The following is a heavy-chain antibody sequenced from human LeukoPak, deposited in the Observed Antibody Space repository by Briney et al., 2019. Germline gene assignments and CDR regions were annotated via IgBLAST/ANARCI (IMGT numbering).Heavy chain of an antibody. CDR2: IYYSGST. V-gene: IGHV4-31*03. CDR1: GGSISSGGYY. J-gene: IGHJ4*02. Sequence: TLSLTCTVSGGSISSGGYYWSWIRQHPGKGLEWIGYIYYSGSTYYNPSLKSRVTISVDTSKNQFSLKLSSVTAADTAVYYCAREVGYCSSTSCGHDYWGQGTLVTVSS. D-gene: IGHD2-2*03. CDR3: AREVGYCSSTSCGHDY.